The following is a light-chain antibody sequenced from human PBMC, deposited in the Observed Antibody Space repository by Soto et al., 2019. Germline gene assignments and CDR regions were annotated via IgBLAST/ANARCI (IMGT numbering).Light chain of an antibody. V-gene: IGKV3-15*01. CDR3: QQYNNWPPLT. CDR2: GAY. Sequence: EVVMTQSPATLSVSPGARAPLSCRASQSIRTDLAWYQQKPGQAPKLLIYGAYTRATGVPARFSGRGSGTEFTLTISSLQSEDVAIYYCQQYNNWPPLTFGGGTKVDI. J-gene: IGKJ4*01. CDR1: QSIRTD.